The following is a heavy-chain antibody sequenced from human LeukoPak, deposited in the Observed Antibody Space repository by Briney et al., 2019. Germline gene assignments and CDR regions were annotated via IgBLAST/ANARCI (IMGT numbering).Heavy chain of an antibody. J-gene: IGHJ4*02. D-gene: IGHD5-12*01. CDR2: VYSGGST. CDR1: GFTVSNNY. CDR3: ARHYPRDIVAVD. Sequence: GGSLRLSCAASGFTVSNNYMSWVRQAPGKGLEWVSIVYSGGSTFYADPVKGRFTISRDNSKNTLTLQMNSLRAEDTAVYYCARHYPRDIVAVDWGQGTLVTVSS. V-gene: IGHV3-66*04.